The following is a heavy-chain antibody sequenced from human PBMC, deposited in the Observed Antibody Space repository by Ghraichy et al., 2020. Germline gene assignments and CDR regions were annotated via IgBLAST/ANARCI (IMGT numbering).Heavy chain of an antibody. J-gene: IGHJ3*01. CDR3: ARGSPMTTDAFDA. CDR2: ISSNGNNK. CDR1: GFMFSGYT. V-gene: IGHV3-30*09. D-gene: IGHD1-1*01. Sequence: GGSLRLSCVASGFMFSGYTFHWVRQTPGRGLEWVALISSNGNNKYYPDSVRDRFAVSRDNSENTLYLHMSGLRADDTAVYYCARGSPMTTDAFDACGQGTVVTVSS.